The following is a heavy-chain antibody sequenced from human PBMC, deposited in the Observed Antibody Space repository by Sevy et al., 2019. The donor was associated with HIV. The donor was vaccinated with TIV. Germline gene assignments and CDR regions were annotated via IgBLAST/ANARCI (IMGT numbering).Heavy chain of an antibody. CDR2: MKGDGSEK. Sequence: GGSLRLSCAASGFTFSSYWMSWVRQAPGKGLEWVATMKGDGSEKSYVESVKGRFTISRDNAKNSLYLQMNSLRVDDTALYYCVREGLGGFCYSLDCWGQGTLVTVSS. CDR1: GFTFSSYW. J-gene: IGHJ4*02. CDR3: VREGLGGFCYSLDC. V-gene: IGHV3-7*01. D-gene: IGHD2-2*02.